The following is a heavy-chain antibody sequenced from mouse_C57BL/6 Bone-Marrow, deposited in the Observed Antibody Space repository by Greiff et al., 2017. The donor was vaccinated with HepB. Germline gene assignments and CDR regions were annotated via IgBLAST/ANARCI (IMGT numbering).Heavy chain of an antibody. CDR3: ARDRFAMDY. V-gene: IGHV5-16*01. Sequence: EVKLVESEGGLVQPGSSMKLSCTASGFTFSDYYMAWVRQVPGKGLEWVANINYDGSSTYYLDSLKSRFIISRDNAKNILYLQMSSLKSEDTATYYCARDRFAMDYWGQGTSVTVSS. D-gene: IGHD2-14*01. CDR1: GFTFSDYY. J-gene: IGHJ4*01. CDR2: INYDGSST.